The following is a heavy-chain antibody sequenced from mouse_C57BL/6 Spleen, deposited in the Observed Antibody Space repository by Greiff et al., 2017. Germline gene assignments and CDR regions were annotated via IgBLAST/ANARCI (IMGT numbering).Heavy chain of an antibody. J-gene: IGHJ1*03. Sequence: VQLQQSGAELARPGASVKLSCKASGYTFTSYGISWVKQRTGQGLEWIGEIYPRSGNTYYNEKFKGKATLTADKSSSTAYMELRSLKSEDSAVYFCAYSNYEYFDVWGTGTTVTVSS. CDR1: GYTFTSYG. CDR2: IYPRSGNT. D-gene: IGHD2-5*01. CDR3: AYSNYEYFDV. V-gene: IGHV1-81*01.